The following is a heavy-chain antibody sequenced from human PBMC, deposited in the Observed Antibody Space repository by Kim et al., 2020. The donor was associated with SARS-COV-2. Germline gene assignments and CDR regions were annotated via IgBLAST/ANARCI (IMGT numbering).Heavy chain of an antibody. V-gene: IGHV4-31*03. CDR1: GDSISRGIYY. D-gene: IGHD2-15*01. Sequence: SETLSLTCTVSGDSISRGIYYWNWIRHVPGKGLEWIGYIYYTGSTYYTPSLRSRVTMSVDPSQNQFSLKLNSLTSADTAVYYCARGSMPAAATYGYFQHWGQGILVTVSS. CDR2: IYYTGST. CDR3: ARGSMPAAATYGYFQH. J-gene: IGHJ1*01.